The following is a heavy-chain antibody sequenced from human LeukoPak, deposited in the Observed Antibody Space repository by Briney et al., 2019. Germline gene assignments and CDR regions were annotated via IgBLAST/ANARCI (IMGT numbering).Heavy chain of an antibody. CDR2: ISSNGGST. D-gene: IGHD2-2*01. CDR3: ARSWIVVVPAALHP. Sequence: SGGSLRPSCAASGFTFSSYAMHWVRQAPGKGLEYVSAISSNGGSTYYANSVKGRFTISRDNSKNTLYLQMGSLRAEDMAEYYCARSWIVVVPAALHPWGQGTLVTVSS. CDR1: GFTFSSYA. V-gene: IGHV3-64*01. J-gene: IGHJ5*02.